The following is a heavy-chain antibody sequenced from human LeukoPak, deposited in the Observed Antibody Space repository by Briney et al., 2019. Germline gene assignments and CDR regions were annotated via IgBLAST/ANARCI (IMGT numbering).Heavy chain of an antibody. CDR3: ARKGAAVSAFDI. J-gene: IGHJ3*02. CDR2: ISSSSSYI. D-gene: IGHD1-26*01. Sequence: GGSLRLSCAASGFTFSSYSMNWVRQAPGKGLEWVSSISSSSSYIYYADSVKGRFTISRDNAKSSLYLQMNSLRAEDTAVYYCARKGAAVSAFDIWGQGTMVTVYS. CDR1: GFTFSSYS. V-gene: IGHV3-21*01.